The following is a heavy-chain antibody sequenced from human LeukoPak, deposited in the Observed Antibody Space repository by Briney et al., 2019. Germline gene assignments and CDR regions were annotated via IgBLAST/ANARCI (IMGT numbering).Heavy chain of an antibody. CDR1: GFTFSDHY. CDR3: ATYGSGSGTFFDS. V-gene: IGHV3-74*01. J-gene: IGHJ4*01. D-gene: IGHD3-10*01. Sequence: PGGSLRLSCAASGFTFSDHYMDWVRQAPGKGLVWVSRINGDESSTAYADSVKGRFTISRDNAKNSLYLQMNSLRAEDTALYYCATYGSGSGTFFDSWGQGTLVTVSS. CDR2: INGDESST.